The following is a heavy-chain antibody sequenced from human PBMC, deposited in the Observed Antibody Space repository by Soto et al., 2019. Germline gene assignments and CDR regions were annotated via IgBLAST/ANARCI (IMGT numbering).Heavy chain of an antibody. Sequence: SETLSLTCTVSGGSISSGGYYWSWIRQHPGKGLEWIGYIYYSGSTYYNPSLKSRVTISVDTSKDQFSLKLSSVTAADTAVYYCARLGYCSSTSCHNYYYYYMDVWGKGTTVTVSS. CDR2: IYYSGST. J-gene: IGHJ6*03. CDR3: ARLGYCSSTSCHNYYYYYMDV. CDR1: GGSISSGGYY. V-gene: IGHV4-31*03. D-gene: IGHD2-2*01.